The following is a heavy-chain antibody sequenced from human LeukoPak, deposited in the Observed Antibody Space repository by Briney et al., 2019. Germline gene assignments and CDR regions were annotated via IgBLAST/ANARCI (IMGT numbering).Heavy chain of an antibody. CDR1: GYTFTAYY. CDR2: INPNSGGT. J-gene: IGHJ3*02. V-gene: IGHV1-2*02. Sequence: ASVKVSCKASGYTFTAYYMHWVRQSPGQGLEWMGWINPNSGGTNYAQKFQGRVTMTRDTSISTAYMELSRLRSDDTAVYYCARQAEAAADAFDIWGQGTMVTVSS. CDR3: ARQAEAAADAFDI. D-gene: IGHD6-13*01.